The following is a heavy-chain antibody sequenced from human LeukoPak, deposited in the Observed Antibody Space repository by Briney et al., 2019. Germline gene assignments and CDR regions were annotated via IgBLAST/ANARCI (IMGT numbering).Heavy chain of an antibody. CDR3: AKVSSKVTTFYFDY. Sequence: PGGSLRLSCAASGFTFSSYAMTWVRQAPGKGLEWVSVISGSGGSTYYADSVKGRFIISGDNSKNTLYLQMNGLRVEDTAVYYCAKVSSKVTTFYFDYWGQGTLGTVSS. D-gene: IGHD4-17*01. J-gene: IGHJ4*02. V-gene: IGHV3-23*01. CDR2: ISGSGGST. CDR1: GFTFSSYA.